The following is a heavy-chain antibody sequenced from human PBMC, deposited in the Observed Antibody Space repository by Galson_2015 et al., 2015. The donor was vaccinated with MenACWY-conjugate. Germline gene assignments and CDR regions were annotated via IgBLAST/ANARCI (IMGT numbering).Heavy chain of an antibody. Sequence: SLRLSCAASGFTFNKYWMNWVRQAPGRGLEWVANVNQDSTKKKCVESLKGRFTVSRDNARNSLYLQMNSLGAEDTAIYYCMSDRGYWGPGTLVTVSS. D-gene: IGHD3-22*01. V-gene: IGHV3-7*03. CDR1: GFTFNKYW. CDR3: MSDRGY. CDR2: VNQDSTKK. J-gene: IGHJ4*02.